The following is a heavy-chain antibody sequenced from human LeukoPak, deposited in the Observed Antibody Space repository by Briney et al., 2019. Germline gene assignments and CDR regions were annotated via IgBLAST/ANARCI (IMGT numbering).Heavy chain of an antibody. J-gene: IGHJ4*02. CDR3: AKGSPLDVWGSYRPSDY. CDR1: GFTFSSYA. D-gene: IGHD3-16*02. V-gene: IGHV3-23*01. CDR2: ISGSGGST. Sequence: GGSLRLSCAASGFTFSSYAMSWVRQAPGKGLEWVSAISGSGGSTYYADSVRGRFTISRDNSKNTLYLQMNSLRAEDTAVYYCAKGSPLDVWGSYRPSDYWGQGTLVTVSS.